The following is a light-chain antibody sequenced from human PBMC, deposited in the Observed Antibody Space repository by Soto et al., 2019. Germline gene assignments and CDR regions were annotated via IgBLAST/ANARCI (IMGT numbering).Light chain of an antibody. J-gene: IGLJ2*01. CDR2: DVS. CDR1: SSDVGGYNY. Sequence: HSVLTQPASVSGSPGQSITISCTGTSSDVGGYNYVSWYQQHPGKAPKLMIYDVSNRPSGVSNRFSGSKSGNTASLTISGLQAEDEADYYCSSYTSSSTLFGGGTQLTVL. V-gene: IGLV2-14*01. CDR3: SSYTSSSTL.